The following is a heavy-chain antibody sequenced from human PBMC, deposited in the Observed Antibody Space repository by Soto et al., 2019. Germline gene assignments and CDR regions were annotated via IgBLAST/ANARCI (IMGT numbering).Heavy chain of an antibody. CDR3: AKGACSGGSCYGTDY. CDR2: ISIGGGT. V-gene: IGHV3-23*01. J-gene: IGHJ4*01. CDR1: GFTFSNYA. D-gene: IGHD2-15*01. Sequence: QPXGSLRLSCAAAGFTFSNYAMRWVRQAPGKGLDWVSTISIGGGTYYADSVKGRFTISRDKSKNTLYLQMDSLRAEDTAVYFCAKGACSGGSCYGTDYWGHGTLVTVSS.